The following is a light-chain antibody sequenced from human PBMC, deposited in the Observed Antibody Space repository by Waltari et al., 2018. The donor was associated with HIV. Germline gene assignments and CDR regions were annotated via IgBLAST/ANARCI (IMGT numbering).Light chain of an antibody. CDR2: RNN. V-gene: IGLV1-47*01. J-gene: IGLJ3*02. CDR1: NSNIGSNY. Sequence: QSVLTQPPSASGTPGQRVTISCSGSNSNIGSNYVYWYKQLPGTTPKLLIYRNNQRPSWVPDRFSGSKSDTSASLAISGLRSEDEGDYFCAAWDDSLSSGMFGGGTRLTVL. CDR3: AAWDDSLSSGM.